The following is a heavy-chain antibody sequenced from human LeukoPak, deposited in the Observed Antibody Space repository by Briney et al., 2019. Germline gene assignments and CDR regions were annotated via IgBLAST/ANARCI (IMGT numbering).Heavy chain of an antibody. CDR3: ARWGPVTTTSRVYDYYGMDV. V-gene: IGHV1-18*01. CDR1: GYTFISYG. CDR2: ISTYNGNT. J-gene: IGHJ6*02. Sequence: ASVKVSCKASGYTFISYGITWVRQAPGQGLEWMGWISTYNGNTNYAQKLQDRVTMTRVTSTSTVYMELRNLRSDDTAMYDCARWGPVTTTSRVYDYYGMDVWGQGTTVTVSS. D-gene: IGHD4-17*01.